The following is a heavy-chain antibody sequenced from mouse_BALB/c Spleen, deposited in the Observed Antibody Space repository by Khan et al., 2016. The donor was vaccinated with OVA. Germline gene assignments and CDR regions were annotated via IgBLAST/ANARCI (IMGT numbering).Heavy chain of an antibody. V-gene: IGHV1S81*02. CDR2: INPSNGDT. D-gene: IGHD1-1*01. CDR3: TRGGYGSPFAF. J-gene: IGHJ3*01. CDR1: GYTFTSFY. Sequence: VKLLESGAELVKPGASVKLSCKASGYTFTSFYIYWVKQRPGQGLEGVGEINPSNGDTNFNEKFKSKATLTVDKSSSTAFLQLSSLTSEDSAVYYCTRGGYGSPFAFWGQGTLVTVS.